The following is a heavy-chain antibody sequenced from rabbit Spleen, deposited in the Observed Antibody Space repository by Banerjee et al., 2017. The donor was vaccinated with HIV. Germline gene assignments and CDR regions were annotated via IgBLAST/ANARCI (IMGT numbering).Heavy chain of an antibody. J-gene: IGHJ4*01. CDR2: INAVTGKA. D-gene: IGHD1-1*01. CDR3: ARDLVAVIGWNFNL. Sequence: EQLEESGGGLVKPEGSLTLTCKASGVSLNDKDVMCWVHQAPGKGLEWIACINAVTGKAVYANWPKGRFTISKTSSTTVTLQMTSLTAADTATYFCARDLVAVIGWNFNLWGPGTLVTVS. CDR1: GVSLNDKDV. V-gene: IGHV1S45*01.